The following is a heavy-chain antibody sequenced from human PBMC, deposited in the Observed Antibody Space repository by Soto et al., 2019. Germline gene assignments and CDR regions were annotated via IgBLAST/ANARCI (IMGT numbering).Heavy chain of an antibody. Sequence: ASVKVSCKASGYTFTSYAMHWVRQAPGQRLEWMGWINAVNGNTKYSQKFQGRVTITRDTSASTAYMELSSLRSEDTAVYYCARAPMSSGWPYNWFDPWGQGALVTVSS. V-gene: IGHV1-3*01. J-gene: IGHJ5*02. CDR1: GYTFTSYA. D-gene: IGHD6-19*01. CDR2: INAVNGNT. CDR3: ARAPMSSGWPYNWFDP.